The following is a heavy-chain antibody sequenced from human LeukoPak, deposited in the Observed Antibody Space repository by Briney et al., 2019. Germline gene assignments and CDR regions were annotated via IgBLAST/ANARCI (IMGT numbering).Heavy chain of an antibody. CDR1: GGSISSGDYY. CDR2: IYYSGST. Sequence: SETLSLTCTVSGGSISSGDYYWSWIRQPPGKGLEWIGYIYYSGSTYYNPSLKSRVTLSVDTSKNQLSLKLSSVTAADTAVYYCARALNFWSGWYYYMYVCGKGTTVAVSS. V-gene: IGHV4-30-4*08. J-gene: IGHJ6*03. D-gene: IGHD3-3*01. CDR3: ARALNFWSGWYYYMYV.